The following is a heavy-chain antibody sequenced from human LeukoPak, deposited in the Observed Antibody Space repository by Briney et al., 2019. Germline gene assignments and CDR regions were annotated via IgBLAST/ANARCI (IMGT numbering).Heavy chain of an antibody. J-gene: IGHJ3*02. V-gene: IGHV5-51*01. Sequence: GESLKISCKDSEYSFTGYWIGWVRQMPGKGLEWLGIIYPADSDTRYSPSFQGQVTISADKSISTAYLQWSSLKASDTATYYCARHRTTGTTHAFDIWGQGTMVTVSS. CDR2: IYPADSDT. CDR3: ARHRTTGTTHAFDI. D-gene: IGHD1-1*01. CDR1: EYSFTGYW.